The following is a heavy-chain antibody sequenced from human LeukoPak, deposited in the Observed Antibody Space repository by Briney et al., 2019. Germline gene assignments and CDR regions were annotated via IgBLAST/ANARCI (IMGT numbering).Heavy chain of an antibody. J-gene: IGHJ4*02. CDR1: GFTFSIYA. CDR2: ISYDGSNK. Sequence: GGSLRLSCAASGFTFSIYAMHWVRQAPGKGLEWVAVISYDGSNKYYADSVKGRFTISRDNSKNTLYLQMNSLRAEDTAVYYCARGASGSYYDSVGYWGQGTLVTVSS. CDR3: ARGASGSYYDSVGY. V-gene: IGHV3-30-3*01. D-gene: IGHD1-26*01.